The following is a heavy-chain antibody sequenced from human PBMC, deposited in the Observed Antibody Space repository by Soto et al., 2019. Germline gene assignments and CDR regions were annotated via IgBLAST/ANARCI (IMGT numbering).Heavy chain of an antibody. CDR1: GYTFSSHG. CDR3: ARDVFY. J-gene: IGHJ4*02. Sequence: QVQLVQSGAEMKKPGASVKVSCEASGYTFSSHGINWVRQAPGQRLEWVGWISADDGYTNYAQNLQDRVIMTTDTSTSTAYMELTSLRSDDTAVYYCARDVFYWGQGTLVTVSS. CDR2: ISADDGYT. V-gene: IGHV1-18*01.